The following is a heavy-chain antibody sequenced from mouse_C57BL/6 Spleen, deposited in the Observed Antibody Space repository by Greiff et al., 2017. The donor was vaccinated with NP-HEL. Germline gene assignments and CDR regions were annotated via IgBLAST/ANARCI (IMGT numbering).Heavy chain of an antibody. Sequence: VKLMESGAGLARPGASVKLSCKASGYTFTSYGVSWVKQRTGQGLEWIGEIYPRSGNTYYNEKFKGKATLTADKSSSTAYMELRSLTSEDSAVYFCAREGDGSSPFAYWGQGTLVTVSA. CDR1: GYTFTSYG. J-gene: IGHJ3*01. CDR3: AREGDGSSPFAY. CDR2: IYPRSGNT. V-gene: IGHV1-81*01. D-gene: IGHD1-1*01.